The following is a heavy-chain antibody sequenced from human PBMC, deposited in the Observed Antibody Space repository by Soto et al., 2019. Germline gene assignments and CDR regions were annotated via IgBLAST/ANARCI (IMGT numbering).Heavy chain of an antibody. CDR3: ASGSRYYYDSSGYYNY. D-gene: IGHD3-22*01. V-gene: IGHV4-59*01. CDR1: GGSISSYY. J-gene: IGHJ4*02. CDR2: IYYSGST. Sequence: NLSETLSLTCTVSGGSISSYYWSWIRQPPGKGLEWIGYIYYSGSTNYNPSLKSRVTISIDTSKNQFSLKLSSVTAADTAVYYCASGSRYYYDSSGYYNYWGQGTLVTVSS.